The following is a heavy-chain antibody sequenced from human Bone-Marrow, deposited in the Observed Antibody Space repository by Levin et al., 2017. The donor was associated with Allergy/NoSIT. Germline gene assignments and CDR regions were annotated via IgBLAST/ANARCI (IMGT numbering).Heavy chain of an antibody. V-gene: IGHV4-34*01. Sequence: SETLSLTCAVNGWSISNYFWSWIRQPPGKGLEWIGEINYSRVTNYNPSLKSRVTISVDTSKNQISLDLRSVTAADTAVYYCARGGSFYSYYMDVWGKGATVTVSS. J-gene: IGHJ6*03. CDR3: ARGGSFYSYYMDV. CDR2: INYSRVT. CDR1: GWSISNYF.